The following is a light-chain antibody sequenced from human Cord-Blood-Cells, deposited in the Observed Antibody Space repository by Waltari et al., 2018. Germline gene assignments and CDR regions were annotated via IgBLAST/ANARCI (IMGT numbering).Light chain of an antibody. V-gene: IGLV1-47*01. CDR2: RNN. CDR3: AAWDDSLSGWV. Sequence: QPVLTQPPSASGTPGQRVTIPCSGSSSNIGRNYVYWYQQLPGTAPKLLIYRNNQRPSGVPDRFSGSKSGTSASLAISGLRSEDEADYYCAAWDDSLSGWVFGGGTKLTVL. CDR1: SSNIGRNY. J-gene: IGLJ3*02.